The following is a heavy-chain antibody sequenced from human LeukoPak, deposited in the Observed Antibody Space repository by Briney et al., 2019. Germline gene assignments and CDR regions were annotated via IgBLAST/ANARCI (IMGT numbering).Heavy chain of an antibody. CDR3: ASSEYSSSSWIYYYYYMDV. Sequence: ASVKVSCKASGGTFSSYAISWVRQAPGQGLEWMGRIIPIFGTANYAQKFQGRVTITTDESTRTAYMELSSLKSQDTAVYYCASSEYSSSSWIYYYYYMDVWGKGTTVTVSS. D-gene: IGHD6-6*01. CDR2: IIPIFGTA. V-gene: IGHV1-69*05. J-gene: IGHJ6*03. CDR1: GGTFSSYA.